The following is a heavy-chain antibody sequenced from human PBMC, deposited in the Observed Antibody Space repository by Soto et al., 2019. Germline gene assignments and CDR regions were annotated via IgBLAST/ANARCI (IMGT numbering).Heavy chain of an antibody. V-gene: IGHV1-2*04. J-gene: IGHJ3*02. CDR1: GYTFTGDY. CDR3: ARRKTNFGEDSFDI. Sequence: ASVKLSCKASGYTFTGDYMRWVRQAPGQGLEWMGWINPDSGGTNYAQKFQGWVTMTSDTSTSTVYMDLSSLRSEDTAVYYCARRKTNFGEDSFDIWGQGTMVTVSS. D-gene: IGHD3-16*01. CDR2: INPDSGGT.